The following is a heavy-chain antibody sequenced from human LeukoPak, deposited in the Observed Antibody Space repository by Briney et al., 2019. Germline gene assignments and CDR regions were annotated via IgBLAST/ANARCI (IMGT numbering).Heavy chain of an antibody. D-gene: IGHD4-11*01. CDR2: INPSGGST. J-gene: IGHJ5*02. Sequence: ASVKVSCKASGYTFTSYYMHWVRQAPGQGLEWMGIINPSGGSTSYAQKFQGRVTMTRDTSTSTVYMELSSLRSEDTAVYYCARVCPHDHSNVAWFDPWGQGTLVTVSS. V-gene: IGHV1-46*01. CDR1: GYTFTSYY. CDR3: ARVCPHDHSNVAWFDP.